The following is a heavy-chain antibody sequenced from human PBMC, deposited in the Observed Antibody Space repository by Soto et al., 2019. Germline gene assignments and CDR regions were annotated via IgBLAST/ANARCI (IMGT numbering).Heavy chain of an antibody. CDR2: AYHNGLT. Sequence: SETLCLTCAVSGDSVTSNVWWGWVRQPPGKGLEWIGEAYHNGLTDYNPSLKSRVTMSVDTSKNEFSLKLTSLTAADTAIYYCARDAAVPGEPDRFAYSGQGTLVPVSS. CDR1: GDSVTSNVW. J-gene: IGHJ4*02. CDR3: ARDAAVPGEPDRFAY. D-gene: IGHD6-19*01. V-gene: IGHV4-4*02.